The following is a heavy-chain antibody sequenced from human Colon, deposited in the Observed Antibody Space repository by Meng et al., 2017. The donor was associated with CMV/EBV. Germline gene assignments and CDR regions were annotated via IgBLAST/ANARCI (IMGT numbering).Heavy chain of an antibody. CDR3: AKGTAATTVPDFDS. V-gene: IGHV3-43*01. Sequence: GGSLRLSCAAFGFTLDDYTMNWVRHAPGKGLEWVALVSWDGGSTRYADSVRGRFTISRDNSNNLLVLQLNSLRSDDSALYYCAKGTAATTVPDFDSWGQGTLVTVSS. J-gene: IGHJ4*02. CDR1: GFTLDDYT. D-gene: IGHD4-17*01. CDR2: VSWDGGST.